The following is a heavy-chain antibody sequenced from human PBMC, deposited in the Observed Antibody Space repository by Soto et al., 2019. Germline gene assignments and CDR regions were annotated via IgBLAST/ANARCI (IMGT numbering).Heavy chain of an antibody. J-gene: IGHJ1*01. CDR3: ATDMDDPGPTH. CDR1: GGSISSSSHY. D-gene: IGHD2-15*01. CDR2: LYYSGST. Sequence: QLQLQESGPGLVKPSATLSLTCTVSGGSISSSSHYWGWIRQAPGTGLESVGSLYYSGSTYYNPSLKSRATMPVAPSTNQFSLQLNSVNAAAAAVYYRATDMDDPGPTHWGQGTLVTVSS. V-gene: IGHV4-39*01.